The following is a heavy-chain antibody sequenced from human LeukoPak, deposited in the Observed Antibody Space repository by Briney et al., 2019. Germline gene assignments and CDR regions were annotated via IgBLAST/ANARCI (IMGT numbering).Heavy chain of an antibody. V-gene: IGHV3-23*01. CDR3: AKFGAYCGGDCYYYFDY. CDR1: GFTFSSYA. J-gene: IGHJ4*02. Sequence: GGSLRLSCAASGFTFSSYAMSWVRQAPGEGLEWVSAIIGSGGSTYYSDSVKGRFTISRDNSKNTLYLQMNSLRAEDTAVYYCAKFGAYCGGDCYYYFDYWGQGTLVTVSS. CDR2: IIGSGGST. D-gene: IGHD2-21*02.